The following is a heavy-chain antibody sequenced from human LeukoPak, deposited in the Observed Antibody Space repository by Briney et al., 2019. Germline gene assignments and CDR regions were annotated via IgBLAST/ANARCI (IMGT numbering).Heavy chain of an antibody. D-gene: IGHD1-1*01. V-gene: IGHV1-8*03. J-gene: IGHJ4*02. CDR1: GYTFTSYD. CDR2: MNPNSGNT. Sequence: ASVKVSCKASGYTFTSYDINWVRQATGQGLEWMGWMNPNSGNTGYAQKFQGRVTITRNTSISTAYMELSSLRSDDTAVYYCALEPRPEYNFDYWGQGTLVTVSS. CDR3: ALEPRPEYNFDY.